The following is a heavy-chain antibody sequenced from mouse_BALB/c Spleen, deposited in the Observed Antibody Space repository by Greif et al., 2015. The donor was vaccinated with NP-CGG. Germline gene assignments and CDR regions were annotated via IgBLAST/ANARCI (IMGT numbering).Heavy chain of an antibody. J-gene: IGHJ4*01. CDR3: AREEETGTQGYYYAMDY. CDR1: GYTFTSYV. Sequence: VQLKQSGPELVKPGASVKMSCKASGYTFTSYVMHWVKQKPGQGLEWIGYINPYNDGTKYNEKFKGKATLTSDKSSSTAYMELSSLTSEDSAVYYCAREEETGTQGYYYAMDYWGQGTSVTVSS. CDR2: INPYNDGT. V-gene: IGHV1-14*01. D-gene: IGHD4-1*01.